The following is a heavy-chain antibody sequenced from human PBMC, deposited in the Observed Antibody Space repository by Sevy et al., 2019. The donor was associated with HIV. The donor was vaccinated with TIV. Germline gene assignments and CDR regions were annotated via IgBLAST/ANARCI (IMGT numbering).Heavy chain of an antibody. CDR1: GFIFSSYG. CDR2: IKQDGSEN. D-gene: IGHD1-1*01. CDR3: AREGDDNVDFDI. J-gene: IGHJ3*02. Sequence: GGSLRLSCAASGFIFSSYGMSWVRQAPGKGLEWVANIKQDGSENYYVDSVKGRFTISRDNAKNSLYLRMNSLRAEDMAVYDCAREGDDNVDFDIWGQGTMVTVSS. V-gene: IGHV3-7*01.